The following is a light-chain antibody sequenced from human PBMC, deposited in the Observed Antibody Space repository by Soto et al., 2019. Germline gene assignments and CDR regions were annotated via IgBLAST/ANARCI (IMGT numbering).Light chain of an antibody. CDR1: SSDVGNYNL. CDR3: CSFALRSTLI. CDR2: EGG. J-gene: IGLJ2*01. V-gene: IGLV2-23*01. Sequence: QSVLTQPASVSGSPGQSITISCTGTSSDVGNYNLVSWYHQYPGKAPKLMIYEGGKRPSGVSNRFSGSKSGNTASLTISGLQAEDEADYYCCSFALRSTLIFGGGTKVTVL.